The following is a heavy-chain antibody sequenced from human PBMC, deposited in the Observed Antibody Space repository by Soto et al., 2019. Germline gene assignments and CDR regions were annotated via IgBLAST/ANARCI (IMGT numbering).Heavy chain of an antibody. D-gene: IGHD5-12*01. CDR1: GYTFTSYD. CDR2: MNPNSGNT. V-gene: IGHV1-8*01. J-gene: IGHJ3*02. CDR3: ARGSSDYDVYAFDI. Sequence: ASVKVSCKASGYTFTSYDINWVRQATGQGLEWMGWMNPNSGNTGYAQKFQGRVTMTRNTSISTAYMELSSLRSEDTAVYYCARGSSDYDVYAFDIWGQGTMVTVSS.